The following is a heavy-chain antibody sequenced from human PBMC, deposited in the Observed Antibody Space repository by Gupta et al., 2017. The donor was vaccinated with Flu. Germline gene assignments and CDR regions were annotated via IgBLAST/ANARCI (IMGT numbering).Heavy chain of an antibody. D-gene: IGHD4-17*01. CDR2: INPDGSST. V-gene: IGHV3-74*03. Sequence: EMQLVESGGGLVQPGGSLRLSCAASGFTFSSSYLQWVRQAPGKGLVWVSRINPDGSSTTYAESVKGRFTISRDNDKNTLYLQMNSLGDDDTAVYYCATVTSGCWGQGTLVTVSS. CDR3: ATVTSGC. J-gene: IGHJ4*02. CDR1: GFTFSSSY.